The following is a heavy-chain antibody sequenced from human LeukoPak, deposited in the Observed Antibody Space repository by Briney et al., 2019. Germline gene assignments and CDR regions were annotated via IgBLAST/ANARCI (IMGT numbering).Heavy chain of an antibody. V-gene: IGHV3-7*04. CDR3: SRALEV. Sequence: TGGSLRLSCEVSGFIFGSYWMDWVRQAPGRGLEWVANISQYGSEKYFLDSVKGRFTISRDNAKNSLYLQLNSLRAEDTAVYYCSRALEVWGKGTTVTVSS. CDR1: GFIFGSYW. CDR2: ISQYGSEK. J-gene: IGHJ6*04.